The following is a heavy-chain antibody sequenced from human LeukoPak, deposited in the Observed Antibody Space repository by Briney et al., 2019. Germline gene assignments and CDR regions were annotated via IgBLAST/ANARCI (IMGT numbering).Heavy chain of an antibody. D-gene: IGHD1-20*01. CDR2: IWYDGSNK. V-gene: IGHV3-33*06. J-gene: IGHJ3*02. CDR1: GFTFSSYG. CDR3: AKGEYNWNPGALDI. Sequence: TGGSLRLSCAASGFTFSSYGMHWVRQAPGKGLEWVAVIWYDGSNKYYADSVKGRFTISRDNCKNTLYLQMNSLRAEDTAVYYCAKGEYNWNPGALDIWGQGTMVTVSS.